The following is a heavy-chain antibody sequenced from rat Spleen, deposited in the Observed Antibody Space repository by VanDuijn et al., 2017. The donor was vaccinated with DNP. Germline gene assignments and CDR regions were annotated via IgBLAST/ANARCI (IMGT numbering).Heavy chain of an antibody. CDR1: GFTFSDHN. J-gene: IGHJ2*01. CDR2: ISYDGSST. D-gene: IGHD1-4*01. CDR3: AGRPPPTRGPFDY. V-gene: IGHV5-7*01. Sequence: EVLLVESDGGLVQPGRSLILSCTASGFTFSDHNMAWVRQAPKKGLEWVATISYDGSSTYYRDSVKGRFIISRNNAKSTLYLQMDSLRSDDTATYYCAGRPPPTRGPFDYWGQGIMVTVSS.